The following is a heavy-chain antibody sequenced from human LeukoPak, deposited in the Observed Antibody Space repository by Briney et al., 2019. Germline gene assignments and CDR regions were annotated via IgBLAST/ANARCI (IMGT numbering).Heavy chain of an antibody. CDR3: ARITHPYFWSRYLYFDY. Sequence: GASVKVSCKASGYTFTSYGISWVRQAPGQGLEWMGWISAYNGNTNYAQKLQGRVTMTTDTSTSTANMELRSMRSDDTAVYYCARITHPYFWSRYLYFDYWGQGTLVTVSS. CDR1: GYTFTSYG. CDR2: ISAYNGNT. V-gene: IGHV1-18*01. D-gene: IGHD3-3*01. J-gene: IGHJ4*02.